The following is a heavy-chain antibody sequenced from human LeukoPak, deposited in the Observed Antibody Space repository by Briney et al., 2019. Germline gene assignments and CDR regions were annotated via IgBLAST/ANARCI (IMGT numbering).Heavy chain of an antibody. CDR2: ISAYNGNT. J-gene: IGHJ5*02. D-gene: IGHD3-22*01. CDR3: ARKAPNDSSGYYYRGQFDP. V-gene: IGHV1-18*01. Sequence: GASVKVSCKASGYTFTSYGISWVRQAPGQGLEWMGWISAYNGNTNYAQKLQGRVTMTTDTSTSTAYMELRSLRSDDTAVYYCARKAPNDSSGYYYRGQFDPWGQGTLVTVSS. CDR1: GYTFTSYG.